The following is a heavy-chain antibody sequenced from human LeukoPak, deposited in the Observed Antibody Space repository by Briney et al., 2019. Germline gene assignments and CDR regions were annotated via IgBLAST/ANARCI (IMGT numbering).Heavy chain of an antibody. CDR2: INPNSGGT. J-gene: IGHJ4*02. CDR3: AKDGLLWFGELLKGREYFDY. Sequence: ASVKVSCKASGYTFTGYYMHWVRQAPGQGLEWMGWINPNSGGTNYAQKFRGRVTMTRDTSTSTVYMELSSLRSEDTAVYYCAKDGLLWFGELLKGREYFDYWGQGTLVTVSS. V-gene: IGHV1-2*02. CDR1: GYTFTGYY. D-gene: IGHD3-10*01.